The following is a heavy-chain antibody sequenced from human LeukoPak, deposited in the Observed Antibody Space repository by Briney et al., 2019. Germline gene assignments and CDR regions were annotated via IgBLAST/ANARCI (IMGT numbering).Heavy chain of an antibody. CDR2: IYSGGST. V-gene: IGHV3-66*02. J-gene: IGHJ5*02. CDR1: GFTVSSNY. D-gene: IGHD1-26*01. Sequence: GGSLRLSCAASGFTVSSNYMSWVRQAPGKGLECVSVIYSGGSTYYADSVKGRFTISRDNSKNTLYLQMNSLRAEDTAVYYCARDTWELQHHWGQGTLVTVSS. CDR3: ARDTWELQHH.